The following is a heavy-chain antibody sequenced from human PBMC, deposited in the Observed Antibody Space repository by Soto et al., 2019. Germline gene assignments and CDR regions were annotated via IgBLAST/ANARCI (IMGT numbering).Heavy chain of an antibody. CDR1: GFTLSNYA. CDR2: ISGSDGST. J-gene: IGHJ4*02. D-gene: IGHD1-26*01. CDR3: VKVVSRGNSHYFDY. V-gene: IGHV3-23*01. Sequence: GGSLRLSCAASGFTLSNYAMSSVRQAPGKGLEWVSAISGSDGSTYYTDSVRGRFTISGDISTRTLYMQMKNLRAEDTAVYSCVKVVSRGNSHYFDYWGQGALVTVSS.